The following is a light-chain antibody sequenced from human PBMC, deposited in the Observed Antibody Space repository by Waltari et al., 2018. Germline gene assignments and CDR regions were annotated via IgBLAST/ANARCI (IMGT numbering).Light chain of an antibody. CDR1: QSISNW. Sequence: DIQMTQSPSSLSASVGDTVTITCRASQSISNWLAWYQQTLGKAPKLLIYKASSLQSGVPSRFSGSGSGTDFTLTISSLQPEDFATYYCLHYSTSPYSFGQGTKMEIK. V-gene: IGKV1D-16*01. CDR2: KAS. J-gene: IGKJ2*03. CDR3: LHYSTSPYS.